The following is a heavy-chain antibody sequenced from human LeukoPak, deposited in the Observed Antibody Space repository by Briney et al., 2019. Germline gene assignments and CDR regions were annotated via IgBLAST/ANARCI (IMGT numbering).Heavy chain of an antibody. Sequence: PGRSLRLSCAASGFTFSSYAMHWVRQAPGKGLEWVSAISGSGGSTYYADSVKGRFTISRDNSKNTLYLQMNSLRAEDTAVYYCAKVFGIAAAAWGCFDYWGQGTLVTVSS. CDR3: AKVFGIAAAAWGCFDY. J-gene: IGHJ4*02. CDR1: GFTFSSYA. D-gene: IGHD6-13*01. V-gene: IGHV3-23*01. CDR2: ISGSGGST.